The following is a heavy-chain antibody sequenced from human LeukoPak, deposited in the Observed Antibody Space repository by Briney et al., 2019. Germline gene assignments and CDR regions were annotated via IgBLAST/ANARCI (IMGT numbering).Heavy chain of an antibody. D-gene: IGHD6-19*01. J-gene: IGHJ4*02. CDR2: IYYSGST. Sequence: SETLSLTCAVYGGSFSGYYWSWIRQPPGKGLEWIGSIYYSGSTYYNPSLKSRVTISVDTSKNQFSLKLSSVTAADTAVYYCARRGRQWLVHKPFDYWGQGTLVTVSS. V-gene: IGHV4-34*01. CDR3: ARRGRQWLVHKPFDY. CDR1: GGSFSGYY.